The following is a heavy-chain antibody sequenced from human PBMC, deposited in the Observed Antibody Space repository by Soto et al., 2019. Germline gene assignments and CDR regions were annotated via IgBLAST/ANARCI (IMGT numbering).Heavy chain of an antibody. CDR1: GFTFSNYA. CDR3: AKSRWLLDLEIDY. CDR2: ISGSGGST. J-gene: IGHJ4*02. Sequence: GGSLRLSCAASGFTFSNYAMSWVRQAPGKGLEWVSGISGSGGSTYYADSVKGRFTISRDNSKNTLHLQMNSLRAEDTAVYYCAKSRWLLDLEIDYWGQGTLVTVSS. V-gene: IGHV3-23*01. D-gene: IGHD5-12*01.